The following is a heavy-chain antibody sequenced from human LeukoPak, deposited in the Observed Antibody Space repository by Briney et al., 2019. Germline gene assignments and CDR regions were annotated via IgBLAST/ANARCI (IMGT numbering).Heavy chain of an antibody. CDR2: INTYNGNT. V-gene: IGHV1-18*01. CDR3: AREEDYYDSSGEAYYFDH. Sequence: ASVKVSCKASGYSFTSNGINWVRQAPGQGLEWMGWINTYNGNTNYVQRLQGRVTMTADTSTSIAYMELSSLRSEDTAVYYCAREEDYYDSSGEAYYFDHWGQGTLVTVSS. CDR1: GYSFTSNG. J-gene: IGHJ4*02. D-gene: IGHD3-22*01.